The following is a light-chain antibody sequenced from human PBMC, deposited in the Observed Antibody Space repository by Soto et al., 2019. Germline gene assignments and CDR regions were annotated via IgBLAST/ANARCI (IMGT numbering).Light chain of an antibody. J-gene: IGLJ2*01. Sequence: QSALTQPPSASGSAGRSVTISCTGASSDVGGYNYVSWYQQHPGKAPKLMIYEVSKRPSGVPDRFSGSKSGNTASLTVSGLQAEDEAYYYCSSYAGSNTDVVFGGGTKLTV. CDR2: EVS. V-gene: IGLV2-8*01. CDR1: SSDVGGYNY. CDR3: SSYAGSNTDVV.